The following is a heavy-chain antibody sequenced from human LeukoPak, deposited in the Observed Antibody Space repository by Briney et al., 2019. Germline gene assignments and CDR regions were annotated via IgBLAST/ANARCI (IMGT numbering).Heavy chain of an antibody. CDR1: GGTFSSYA. V-gene: IGHV1-69*05. CDR3: ARADRNYAPYYYYYMDV. J-gene: IGHJ6*03. Sequence: ASVRVSCKASGGTFSSYAISWVRQAPGRGLEWMGGIIPIFGTANYAQKFQGRVTITTDESTSTAYMELSSLRSEDTAVYYCARADRNYAPYYYYYMDVWGKGTTVTVSS. D-gene: IGHD2-2*01. CDR2: IIPIFGTA.